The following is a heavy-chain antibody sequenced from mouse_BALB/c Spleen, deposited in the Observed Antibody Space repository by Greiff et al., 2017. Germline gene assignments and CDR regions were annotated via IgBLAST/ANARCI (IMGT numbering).Heavy chain of an antibody. V-gene: IGHV2-9*02. J-gene: IGHJ3*01. D-gene: IGHD2-1*01. CDR1: GFSLTSYG. CDR3: ARWDYGNYDWFAY. Sequence: VKLMESGPGLVAPSQSLSITCTVSGFSLTSYGVHWVRQPPGKGLEWLGVIWAGGSTNYNSALMSRLSISKDNSKSQVFLKMNSLQTDDTAMYYCARWDYGNYDWFAYWGQGTLVTVSA. CDR2: IWAGGST.